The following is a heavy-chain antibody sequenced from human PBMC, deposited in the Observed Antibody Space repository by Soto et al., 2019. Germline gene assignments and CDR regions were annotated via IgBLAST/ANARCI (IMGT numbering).Heavy chain of an antibody. J-gene: IGHJ5*02. Sequence: GASVKVSCKASGYTFTSYGISWVRQAPGQGLEWMGWISAYNGNTNHAQKLQGRVTMTTDTSTSTAYMELRSLGSDDTAVYYCAREGGYCSGGSCYWRDRQWFDPWGQGTLVTVSS. CDR2: ISAYNGNT. V-gene: IGHV1-18*01. D-gene: IGHD2-15*01. CDR1: GYTFTSYG. CDR3: AREGGYCSGGSCYWRDRQWFDP.